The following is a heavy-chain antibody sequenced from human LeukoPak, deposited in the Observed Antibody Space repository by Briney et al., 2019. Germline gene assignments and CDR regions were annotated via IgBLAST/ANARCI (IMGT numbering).Heavy chain of an antibody. CDR3: ARDGVGWLQSNKD. J-gene: IGHJ4*02. Sequence: GGSLRLSCAASGFTFSTYWMSWVRQAPGKGPEWVANIKQDGSEKYYVDSVKGRFTISRDNAKNSLYLQMNSLRAEDTAVYYCARDGVGWLQSNKDWGQGTLVTVSS. CDR2: IKQDGSEK. CDR1: GFTFSTYW. D-gene: IGHD5-24*01. V-gene: IGHV3-7*01.